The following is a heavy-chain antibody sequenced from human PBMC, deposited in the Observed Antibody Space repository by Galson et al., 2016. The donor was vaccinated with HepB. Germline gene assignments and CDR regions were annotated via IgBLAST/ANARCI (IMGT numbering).Heavy chain of an antibody. V-gene: IGHV3-21*01. Sequence: SLRLSCAASEFTFSSYSMNWVRQAPGKGLEWVSSISSYSSYIYYADSVKGRFTISRDNAKNSLYLQMNSLRAEDTAVYYCAWGDDYGVRTDAFDIWGQGTMVTVSS. J-gene: IGHJ3*02. CDR2: ISSYSSYI. CDR1: EFTFSSYS. CDR3: AWGDDYGVRTDAFDI. D-gene: IGHD4-17*01.